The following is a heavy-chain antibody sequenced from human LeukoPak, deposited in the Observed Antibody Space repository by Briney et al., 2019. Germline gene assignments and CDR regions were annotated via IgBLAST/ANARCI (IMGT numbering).Heavy chain of an antibody. V-gene: IGHV3-23*01. J-gene: IGHJ4*02. D-gene: IGHD2-21*02. CDR1: GFTFSSYA. Sequence: GGSLRLSCAASGFTFSSYAMSWVRQAPGKGLEWVSDISGSGGSTYYADSVKGRFTISRDNSKNTLYLQMNSLRAEDTAVYYCAKGTYCGGDCYYYWGQGTLVTVSS. CDR3: AKGTYCGGDCYYY. CDR2: ISGSGGST.